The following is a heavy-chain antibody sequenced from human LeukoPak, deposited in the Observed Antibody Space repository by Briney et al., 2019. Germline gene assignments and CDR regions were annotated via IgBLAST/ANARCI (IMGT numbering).Heavy chain of an antibody. D-gene: IGHD2-2*01. CDR1: GYTFSKYG. J-gene: IGHJ6*02. CDR3: ARSVNVKPYCNTISCSGEGMDV. CDR2: ISGYNGNT. V-gene: IGHV1-18*04. Sequence: GASVTVSCKASGYTFSKYGVSWVRQAPVQGLEGMGWISGYNGNTDYAQKFQDRVSMTTDTSTSTVYLELRSLRSDDTAVCYCARSVNVKPYCNTISCSGEGMDVWGQGTTVTVSS.